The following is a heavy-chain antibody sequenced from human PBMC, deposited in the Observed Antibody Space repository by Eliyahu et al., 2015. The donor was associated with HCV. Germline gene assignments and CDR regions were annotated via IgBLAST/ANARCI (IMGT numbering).Heavy chain of an antibody. CDR1: GFTFSNYW. CDR3: ARLTWIQQDGVDY. CDR2: INSDGTTT. Sequence: EVQLVESGGGLVQPGGSLRLSCAASGFTFSNYWMHWVRQAPGKGLVWVSRINSDGTTTNYADSVKGRFTISRDNAKNTLYLQMNSLRAEDTAVYYCARLTWIQQDGVDYWGQGTLVSVSS. J-gene: IGHJ4*02. D-gene: IGHD5-18*01. V-gene: IGHV3-74*01.